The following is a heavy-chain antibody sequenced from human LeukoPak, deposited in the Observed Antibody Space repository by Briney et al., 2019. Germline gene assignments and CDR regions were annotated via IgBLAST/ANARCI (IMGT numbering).Heavy chain of an antibody. V-gene: IGHV4-34*01. CDR2: INHSGST. J-gene: IGHJ6*02. CDR1: GGSFSGYY. D-gene: IGHD1-14*01. Sequence: PSETLSLTCAVYGGSFSGYYWSWIRQPPGKGLEWIGEINHSGSTNYNPSLKSRVTISVDTSKNQFSLKLSSVTAADTAVYYCATITTPYYYYYGMDVWDQGTTVTVSS. CDR3: ATITTPYYYYYGMDV.